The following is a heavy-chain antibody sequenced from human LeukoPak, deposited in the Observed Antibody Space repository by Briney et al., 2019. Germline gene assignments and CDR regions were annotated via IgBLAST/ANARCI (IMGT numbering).Heavy chain of an antibody. D-gene: IGHD4-23*01. CDR1: GFTFSSYV. CDR2: LSGGGGVT. V-gene: IGHV3-23*01. CDR3: AKDSRVVTDTPGDY. J-gene: IGHJ4*02. Sequence: GGSLRLSCAASGFTFSSYVMTWVRQPPGKGLEWVSSLSGGGGVTYYADSVKGRFTISRDNSKNTLFLQMNSLRAEDTAVYYCAKDSRVVTDTPGDYWGQGTLITVSS.